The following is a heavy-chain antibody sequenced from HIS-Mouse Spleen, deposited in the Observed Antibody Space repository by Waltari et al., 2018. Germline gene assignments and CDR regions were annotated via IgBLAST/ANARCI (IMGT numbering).Heavy chain of an antibody. D-gene: IGHD6-13*01. V-gene: IGHV4-39*07. CDR2: IYYSGGT. CDR1: GGSISSSSYY. J-gene: IGHJ2*01. Sequence: QLQLQESGPGLVKPSETLSLTCTVSGGSISSSSYYWGWIRQPPGKGLEWIGSIYYSGGTYYNPSVKSRGTISVDTSKNQFSLKLGSVTAADTAVYYCAREIPYSSSWYDWYFDLWGRGTLVTVSS. CDR3: AREIPYSSSWYDWYFDL.